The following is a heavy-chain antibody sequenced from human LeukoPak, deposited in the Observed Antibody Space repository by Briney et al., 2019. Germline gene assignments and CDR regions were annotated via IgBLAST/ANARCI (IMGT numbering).Heavy chain of an antibody. D-gene: IGHD2-2*01. Sequence: ALVKVSCKASGYTFTSYYMHWVRQAPGQGLEWMGIINPSGGSTSYAQKFQGRVTMTRDTSTSTVYMELSSLRSEDTAVYYCARGYCSSTSCRFLFDYWGQGTLVTVSS. CDR1: GYTFTSYY. V-gene: IGHV1-46*01. CDR3: ARGYCSSTSCRFLFDY. CDR2: INPSGGST. J-gene: IGHJ4*02.